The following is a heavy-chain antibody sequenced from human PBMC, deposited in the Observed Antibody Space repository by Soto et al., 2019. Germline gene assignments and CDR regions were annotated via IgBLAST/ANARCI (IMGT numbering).Heavy chain of an antibody. Sequence: ASVKVSCKASGYTFTSYGISWVRRAPGQGLEWMGWISAYNGNTNYAQKLQGRVTMTTDTSTSTAYMELRSLGSDDTAVYYCARVLKVVAVAGTSFDYWGQGTLVTVSS. V-gene: IGHV1-18*01. J-gene: IGHJ4*02. CDR3: ARVLKVVAVAGTSFDY. D-gene: IGHD6-19*01. CDR1: GYTFTSYG. CDR2: ISAYNGNT.